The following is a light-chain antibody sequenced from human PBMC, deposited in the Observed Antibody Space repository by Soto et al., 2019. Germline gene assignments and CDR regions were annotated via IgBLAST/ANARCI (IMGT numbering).Light chain of an antibody. Sequence: QSVLAQPRSVSGSPGQSVTISCTGTASDVGGYSYVSWYQQHPGKVPKLIIYDVSKWPSGVPDRFSGSKSGNTASLTISGLQVEDEAEYFCFSFTTTSTHVFGTGTKVTVL. CDR3: FSFTTTSTHV. CDR1: ASDVGGYSY. CDR2: DVS. V-gene: IGLV2-11*01. J-gene: IGLJ1*01.